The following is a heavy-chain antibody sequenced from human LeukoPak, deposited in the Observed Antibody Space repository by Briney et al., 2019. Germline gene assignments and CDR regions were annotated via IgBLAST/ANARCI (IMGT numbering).Heavy chain of an antibody. D-gene: IGHD2-21*01. Sequence: PGGSLRLSCAASGFTFSSYWMSWVRQAPGKGLEWVAKIKQDGSEKYYVDSVKGRFTISRDNAKNSLYLQMNSLRAEDTAAYYCARVPGDCGGDCYSYYYYYMDVWGKGTTVTVSS. CDR1: GFTFSSYW. CDR3: ARVPGDCGGDCYSYYYYYMDV. V-gene: IGHV3-7*01. CDR2: IKQDGSEK. J-gene: IGHJ6*03.